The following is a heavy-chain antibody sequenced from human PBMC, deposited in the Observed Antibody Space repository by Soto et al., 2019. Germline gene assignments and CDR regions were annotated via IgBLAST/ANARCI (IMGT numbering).Heavy chain of an antibody. CDR3: ARVKLMVYAIYYYYGMDV. CDR1: GFTFSTHG. CDR2: FYIGGDT. D-gene: IGHD2-8*01. J-gene: IGHJ6*02. Sequence: GGSLRLSCAASGFTFSTHGMHWVRQAPGKGLEWVSVFYIGGDTHYADSVKGRFTISRDNSKNTLYLQMNSLRAEDTAVYFCARVKLMVYAIYYYYGMDVWGQGTTVTVSS. V-gene: IGHV3-53*01.